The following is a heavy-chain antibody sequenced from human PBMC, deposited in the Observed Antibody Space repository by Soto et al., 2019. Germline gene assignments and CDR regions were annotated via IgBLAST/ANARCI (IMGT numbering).Heavy chain of an antibody. Sequence: SETLSLTCTVSDGSISTYYWSWIRQPAGKELEWIGHVFTSGNTLYTPSLQSRVTISVDTSKNQFSLNLRSVTAADTAVYYCARHDPVPKLQHGMGVWGQGATVTVSS. D-gene: IGHD6-13*01. V-gene: IGHV4-4*07. J-gene: IGHJ6*02. CDR3: ARHDPVPKLQHGMGV. CDR2: VFTSGNT. CDR1: DGSISTYY.